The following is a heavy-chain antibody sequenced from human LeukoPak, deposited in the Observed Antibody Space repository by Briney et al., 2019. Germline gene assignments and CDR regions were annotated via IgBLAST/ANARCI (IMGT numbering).Heavy chain of an antibody. CDR2: IKQDGSEK. V-gene: IGHV3-7*03. Sequence: GGSLRLSCAASGFTCSSYWRSWVRQAPAKGLEWVASIKQDGSEKNYVDSVKGRFTISRDNAKNSLYLQMDSLRAEDTAVYYCARAPQRQVDYWGQGTLVTVSS. CDR3: ARAPQRQVDY. J-gene: IGHJ4*02. CDR1: GFTCSSYW.